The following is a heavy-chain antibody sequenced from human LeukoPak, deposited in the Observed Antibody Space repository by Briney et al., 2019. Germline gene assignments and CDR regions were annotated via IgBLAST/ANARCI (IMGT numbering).Heavy chain of an antibody. V-gene: IGHV1-69*04. CDR1: GGTSSSYT. CDR3: ARENCSGGSCYNHLGY. J-gene: IGHJ4*02. Sequence: SVKVSCKASGGTSSSYTISWVRQAPGQGLEWMGRIIPILGIANYAQKFQGRVTITADKSTSTAYMELSSLRSEYTAVYYCARENCSGGSCYNHLGYWGQGTLVTVSS. D-gene: IGHD2-15*01. CDR2: IIPILGIA.